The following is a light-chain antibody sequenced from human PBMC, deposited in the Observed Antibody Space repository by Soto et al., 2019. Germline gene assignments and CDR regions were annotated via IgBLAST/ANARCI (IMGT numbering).Light chain of an antibody. Sequence: QSVLTQPASVSGSPGQSITISCTGTSSDVGGYNYVSWYQHHPGKAPKLMIYDVSNRPSGVSNRFSGSKPGNTASLIISGLQAEDEADYYCSSYTSSSTLSTYVFGTGTKVTVL. CDR3: SSYTSSSTLSTYV. CDR1: SSDVGGYNY. CDR2: DVS. J-gene: IGLJ1*01. V-gene: IGLV2-14*03.